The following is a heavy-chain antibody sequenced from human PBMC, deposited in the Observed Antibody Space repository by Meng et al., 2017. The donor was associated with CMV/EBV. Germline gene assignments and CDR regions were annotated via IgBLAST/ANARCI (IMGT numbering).Heavy chain of an antibody. CDR1: GFTFDDYA. J-gene: IGHJ6*02. Sequence: LSLTCAASGFTFDDYAMHWVRQAPGKGLEWVSGISWNSGSIGHADSVKGRFTISRDNAKNSLYLQMNSLRAEDTALYYCAKDADSSSWYMYYGMDVWGQGTTVTVSS. D-gene: IGHD6-13*01. CDR2: ISWNSGSI. CDR3: AKDADSSSWYMYYGMDV. V-gene: IGHV3-9*01.